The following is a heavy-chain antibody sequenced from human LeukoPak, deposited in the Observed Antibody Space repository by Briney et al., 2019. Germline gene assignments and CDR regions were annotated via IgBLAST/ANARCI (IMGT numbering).Heavy chain of an antibody. D-gene: IGHD3-22*01. J-gene: IGHJ3*02. CDR3: ARDRAGYDSSGYAFDI. CDR1: GFTFSSYS. CDR2: ISSSSSYI. Sequence: KPGGSLRLSCAASGFTFSSYSMNWVRQAPGKGLEWVSSISSSSSYIYYADSVKGRFTISRDNAKNSLYLQMNSLRAEDTAVYYCARDRAGYDSSGYAFDIWGQGTMVTVSS. V-gene: IGHV3-21*01.